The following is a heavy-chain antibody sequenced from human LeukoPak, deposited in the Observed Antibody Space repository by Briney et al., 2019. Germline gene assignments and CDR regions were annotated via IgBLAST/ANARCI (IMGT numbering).Heavy chain of an antibody. CDR1: GFTFSSYS. D-gene: IGHD5-24*01. J-gene: IGHJ4*02. V-gene: IGHV3-21*01. Sequence: GGSLRLSCAPSGFTFSSYSINWVRQAPGKGLEWVSSISSSSSYIYYADSVKGRFTISRDNAKNSLYLQMNSLRAEDTAVYYCAREGDGYKNNDYWGQGTLVTVSS. CDR2: ISSSSSYI. CDR3: AREGDGYKNNDY.